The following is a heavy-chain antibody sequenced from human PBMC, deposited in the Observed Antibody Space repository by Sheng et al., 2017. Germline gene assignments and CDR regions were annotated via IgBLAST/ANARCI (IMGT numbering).Heavy chain of an antibody. J-gene: IGHJ3*02. V-gene: IGHV4-38-2*02. D-gene: IGHD3-22*01. CDR1: TYSISSAYY. CDR2: IYHSGST. Sequence: QVQLQESGPGLVKPSETLSLTCTVSTYSISSAYYWGWIRQPPGKGLDWIGSIYHSGSTSYNPSLKSRVSISVDTSKNLFSLKLSSVTAADTAVYYCARVRHVSSVYDAFDIWAKGQWSPSLQ. CDR3: ARVRHVSSVYDAFDI.